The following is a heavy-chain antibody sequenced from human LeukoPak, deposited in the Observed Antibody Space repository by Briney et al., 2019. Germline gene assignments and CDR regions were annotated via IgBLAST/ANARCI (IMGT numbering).Heavy chain of an antibody. V-gene: IGHV4-4*07. J-gene: IGHJ6*03. CDR1: GGSISSYY. Sequence: PSETLSLTCTVSGGSISSYYWSWIRQPAGKGLEWIGRIYTSGSTNYNPSLKSRVTMSVDTSKNQFSLKLSSVTAADTAVYYCARRAQIYDSSGYYSWNYYYYMDVWGKGTTVTVSS. CDR2: IYTSGST. D-gene: IGHD3-22*01. CDR3: ARRAQIYDSSGYYSWNYYYYMDV.